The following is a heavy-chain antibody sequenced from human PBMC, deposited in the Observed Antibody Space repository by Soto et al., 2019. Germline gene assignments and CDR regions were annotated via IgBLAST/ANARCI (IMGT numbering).Heavy chain of an antibody. J-gene: IGHJ6*03. Sequence: GGSLRLSCTASGFTFGDYAMSWFRQAPGKGLEWVGFIRSKAYGGTTEYAASVKGRFTISRDDSKSIAYLQMNSLKTEDTAVYYCTREIGIAAAGPSYYYYMDVWGKGTTVTVSS. CDR1: GFTFGDYA. D-gene: IGHD6-13*01. CDR2: IRSKAYGGTT. CDR3: TREIGIAAAGPSYYYYMDV. V-gene: IGHV3-49*03.